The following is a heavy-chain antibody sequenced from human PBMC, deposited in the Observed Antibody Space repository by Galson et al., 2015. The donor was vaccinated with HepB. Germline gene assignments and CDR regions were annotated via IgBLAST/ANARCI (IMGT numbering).Heavy chain of an antibody. V-gene: IGHV4-34*01. CDR1: GGSFSGYY. CDR3: AKDPMGTNTFFDS. Sequence: TLSLPCAVYGGSFSGYYWGWLRQPPGKGLEWIGEINQIGISKYNSSLKSRVTISVDTSKKQFSLRLDSVAAADTAMYYCAKDPMGTNTFFDSWGQGTLVTVSP. J-gene: IGHJ4*02. D-gene: IGHD3-10*01. CDR2: INQIGIS.